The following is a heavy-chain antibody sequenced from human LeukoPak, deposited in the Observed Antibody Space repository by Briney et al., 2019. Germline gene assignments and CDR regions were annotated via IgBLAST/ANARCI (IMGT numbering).Heavy chain of an antibody. CDR3: NTDYNYGENTRFGY. Sequence: RAGGSLRLSCAASGFTVSSNYMSWVRQAPGKGLEWVGRIKSKTDGGTTEYAAPVKGRFTISRDDSKKTLYLEMNSLETEDTAIYYCNTDYNYGENTRFGYWGQGTLVTVSS. D-gene: IGHD3-16*01. CDR2: IKSKTDGGTT. V-gene: IGHV3-15*01. J-gene: IGHJ4*02. CDR1: GFTVSSNY.